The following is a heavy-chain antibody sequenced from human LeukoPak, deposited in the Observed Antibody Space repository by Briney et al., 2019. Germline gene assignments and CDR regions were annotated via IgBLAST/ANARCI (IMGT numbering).Heavy chain of an antibody. CDR1: GFTFSGHS. CDR3: ARVGDWSNYFGMDA. V-gene: IGHV3-23*01. CDR2: IFGNGVKT. Sequence: GGSLRLSCAASGFTFSGHSMTWVRQTPGKGLEWVSVIFGNGVKTYYADSLKGRFTISRDNSKSTLYLQMNSLRTDDTAVYYCARVGDWSNYFGMDAWGQGTTVSVSS. J-gene: IGHJ6*02. D-gene: IGHD3-16*01.